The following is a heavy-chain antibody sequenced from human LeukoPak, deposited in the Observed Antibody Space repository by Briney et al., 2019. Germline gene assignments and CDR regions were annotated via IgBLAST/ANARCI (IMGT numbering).Heavy chain of an antibody. CDR2: IYSGGST. CDR3: ARGAYCGGDCYSPLAYYYYYYGMDV. Sequence: GGSLRLSCAASGFTVSSNYMSWVRQAPGKGLEWVSVIYSGGSTYYADSVKGRFTISRHNSKNTLYLQMNSLRAEDTAVYYCARGAYCGGDCYSPLAYYYYYYGMDVWGQGTTVTVSS. CDR1: GFTVSSNY. V-gene: IGHV3-53*04. J-gene: IGHJ6*02. D-gene: IGHD2-21*02.